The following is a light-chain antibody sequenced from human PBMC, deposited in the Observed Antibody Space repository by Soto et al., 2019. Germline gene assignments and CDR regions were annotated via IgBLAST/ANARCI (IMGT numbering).Light chain of an antibody. CDR3: QQSFSTPPT. Sequence: DIHMTQSASTLSASVGDRFTITCRASQGISSYLAWYQQKPGKAPKLLIYAASTLQSGVPSRFSGSGSGTDFTLTISSLQPEDFESYYCQQSFSTPPTFGQGTKVDIK. CDR2: AAS. V-gene: IGKV1-39*01. J-gene: IGKJ1*01. CDR1: QGISSY.